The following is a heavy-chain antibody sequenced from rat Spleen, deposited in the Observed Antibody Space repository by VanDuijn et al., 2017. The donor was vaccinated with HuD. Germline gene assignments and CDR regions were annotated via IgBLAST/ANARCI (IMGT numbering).Heavy chain of an antibody. CDR3: AKDDYYSGDGY. D-gene: IGHD1-1*01. CDR2: ITNTGGRI. J-gene: IGHJ2*01. Sequence: EVQLVESGGGLVQPGRSLKLSCVASGFTFNNYWMTWVRQSPGKGLEWVASITNTGGRIHYPDSVKGRFTISRDTAQNTLYLQMNSLRSEDTATYYCAKDDYYSGDGYWGQGVMVTVSS. V-gene: IGHV5-31*01. CDR1: GFTFNNYW.